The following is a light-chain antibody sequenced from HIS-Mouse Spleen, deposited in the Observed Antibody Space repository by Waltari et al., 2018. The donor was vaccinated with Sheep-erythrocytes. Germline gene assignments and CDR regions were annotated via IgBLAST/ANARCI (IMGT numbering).Light chain of an antibody. J-gene: IGKJ5*01. CDR3: QQANSFPIT. Sequence: DIQMTQSPSSVSASVGDRVTITCRASQCISSWLAWYQQKPVKPPKLLIYAASSLQSGVPSRFSGSGSGTDFTLTISSLQPEDFATYYCQQANSFPITFGQGTRLEIK. V-gene: IGKV1-12*01. CDR1: QCISSW. CDR2: AAS.